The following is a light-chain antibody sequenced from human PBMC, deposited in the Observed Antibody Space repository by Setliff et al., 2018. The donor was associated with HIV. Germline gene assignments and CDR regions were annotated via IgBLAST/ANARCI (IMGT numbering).Light chain of an antibody. CDR1: SSDVGGYNY. CDR2: EVS. CDR3: SSYAITNTLP. J-gene: IGLJ1*01. V-gene: IGLV2-14*01. Sequence: VLTQPASVSGSPGQSITISCTGTSSDVGGYNYVSWYQQHPGKAPKLMIYEVSNRPSGVSNRFSGSKSGNTASLTISGLQAEDEADYYCSSYAITNTLPFGTGTKV.